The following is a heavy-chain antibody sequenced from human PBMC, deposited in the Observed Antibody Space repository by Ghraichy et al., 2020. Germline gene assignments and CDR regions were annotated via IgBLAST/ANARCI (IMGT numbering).Heavy chain of an antibody. CDR2: ISGSGGST. Sequence: GESLNISCAASGFTFSSYAMSWVRQAPGKGLEWVSAISGSGGSTYYADSVKGRFTISRDHSKNTLYLQMNSLRAEDTAVYYCAKDGGGVVTVEVFFYNWFDPWGQGTLVTVSS. CDR1: GFTFSSYA. CDR3: AKDGGGVVTVEVFFYNWFDP. D-gene: IGHD2-21*02. V-gene: IGHV3-23*01. J-gene: IGHJ5*02.